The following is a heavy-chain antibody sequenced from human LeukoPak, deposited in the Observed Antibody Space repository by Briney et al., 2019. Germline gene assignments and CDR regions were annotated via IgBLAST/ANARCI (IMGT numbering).Heavy chain of an antibody. CDR3: ARSPNMRSGDYGDYFDD. Sequence: ESGPTLVNPTQTLTLTCTFSGFSRSTTGVCVTWIRQPPGKDLEWLERTDWNDAQYYNRSLKTRLTISKDTSKDQVVLTMTNVDPLDTATYYCARSPNMRSGDYGDYFDDWGQGTLVTVSS. J-gene: IGHJ4*02. CDR2: TDWNDAQ. V-gene: IGHV2-70*11. CDR1: GFSRSTTGVC. D-gene: IGHD4-17*01.